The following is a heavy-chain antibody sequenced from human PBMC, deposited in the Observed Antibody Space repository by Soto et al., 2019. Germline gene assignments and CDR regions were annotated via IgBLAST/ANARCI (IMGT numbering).Heavy chain of an antibody. CDR1: GGSISSGGYY. V-gene: IGHV4-31*03. CDR2: IYYIGST. J-gene: IGHJ5*02. Sequence: SETLSLTCTVSGGSISSGGYYWNWIRQHPGKGLEWIGYIYYIGSTYYNPSLKSRVTISLDTSKNQFSLRLSSVTAADTAVYYCARSLFPWGQGTLVTVSS. CDR3: ARSLFP.